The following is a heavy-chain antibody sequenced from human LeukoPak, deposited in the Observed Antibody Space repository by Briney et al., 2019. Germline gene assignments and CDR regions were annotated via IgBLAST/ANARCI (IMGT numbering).Heavy chain of an antibody. Sequence: GGSLRLSCAASGFTFSSYAMNWVRQAPGKGLEWVSGISGSGTNTYYADSVKGRFTISRDNSKNTLYLQMNSLRAEDTAVYYCAKGSPYYYDSSGYQWGQGTLVTVSS. CDR2: ISGSGTNT. CDR3: AKGSPYYYDSSGYQ. V-gene: IGHV3-23*01. CDR1: GFTFSSYA. D-gene: IGHD3-22*01. J-gene: IGHJ4*02.